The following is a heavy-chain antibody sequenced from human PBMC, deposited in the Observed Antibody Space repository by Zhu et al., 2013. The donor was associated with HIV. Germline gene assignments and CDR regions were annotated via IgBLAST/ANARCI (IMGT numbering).Heavy chain of an antibody. V-gene: IGHV1-69*01. Sequence: QVQLVQSGAEVKKPGSSVKVSCRASGGTFSNHPINWVRQAPGLGLEWMGGIIPIFGTANYAQKFQGRVTITADESTSTAYMELSSLRSEDTAVYYCARDSRMTTVTTLYYYGMDVWGQGTTVTVSS. CDR3: ARDSRMTTVTTLYYYGMDV. CDR2: IIPIFGTA. CDR1: GGTFSNHP. J-gene: IGHJ6*02. D-gene: IGHD4-17*01.